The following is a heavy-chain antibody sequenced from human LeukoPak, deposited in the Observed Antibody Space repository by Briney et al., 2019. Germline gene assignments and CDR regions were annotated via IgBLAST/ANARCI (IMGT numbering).Heavy chain of an antibody. D-gene: IGHD5-12*01. V-gene: IGHV3-21*01. CDR1: GFTFSSYS. CDR2: ISSSSSYI. Sequence: GGSLRLSCAASGFTFSSYSMNWVRQAPGKGPEWVSSISSSSSYIYYADSVKGRFTISRDNAKNSLYLQMNSLRAEDTAVYYCAKGPRVATISIDFDYWGQGTLVTVSS. J-gene: IGHJ4*02. CDR3: AKGPRVATISIDFDY.